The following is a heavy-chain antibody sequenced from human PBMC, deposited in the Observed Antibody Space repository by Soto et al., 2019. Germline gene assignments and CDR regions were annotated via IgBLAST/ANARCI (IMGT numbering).Heavy chain of an antibody. CDR3: ARAYSGGR. V-gene: IGHV4-34*01. Sequence: PSETLSLTCAVYGGSFSGWSWIRQPPGKGLEWIGEINHSGSTNYNPSLKSRVTISVDTSKNQFSLKLSSVTAADTALYYCARAYSGGRWGQGTLFTVSS. CDR2: INHSGST. CDR1: GGSFSG. J-gene: IGHJ4*02. D-gene: IGHD6-19*01.